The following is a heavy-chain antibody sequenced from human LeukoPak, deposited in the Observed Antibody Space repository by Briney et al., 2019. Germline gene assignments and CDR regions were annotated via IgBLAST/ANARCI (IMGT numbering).Heavy chain of an antibody. D-gene: IGHD6-19*01. V-gene: IGHV1-8*01. CDR3: ARGFRFGWEQWLVRDY. CDR2: MNPNSGNT. CDR1: GYTSTSYD. J-gene: IGHJ4*02. Sequence: ASVKVSCKASGYTSTSYDINWVRQATGQGLEWMGWMNPNSGNTGYAQKFQGRVTMTRNTSISTAYMELSSLRSEDTAVYYCARGFRFGWEQWLVRDYWGQGTLVTVSS.